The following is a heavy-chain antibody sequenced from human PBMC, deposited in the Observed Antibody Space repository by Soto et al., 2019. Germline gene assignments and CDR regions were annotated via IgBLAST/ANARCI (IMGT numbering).Heavy chain of an antibody. CDR1: GGTFSSYA. J-gene: IGHJ4*02. V-gene: IGHV1-69*13. D-gene: IGHD3-22*01. CDR3: ARNHYYDSSGYYYFDY. CDR2: IIPIFGTT. Sequence: SVKVSCKASGGTFSSYAISWVRQAPGQGLEWMGGIIPIFGTTKHAQKFQGIVTSTADESTSTVYMELSRLTSEDTALYYCARNHYYDSSGYYYFDYWGQGTPVTVSS.